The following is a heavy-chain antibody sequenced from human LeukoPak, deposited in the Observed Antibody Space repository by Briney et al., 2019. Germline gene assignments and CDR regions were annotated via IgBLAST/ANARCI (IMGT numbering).Heavy chain of an antibody. CDR3: ARDSRYSSSWEPSDY. CDR1: GFTVSSNY. Sequence: GGSLRLSCAASGFTVSSNYMSWVRQAPGKGLEWVSVIYSGGSTYYADSVKGRFTISRDNSKNTLYLQMNSLRAEDTAVYYCARDSRYSSSWEPSDYWGQGTLVTVSS. J-gene: IGHJ4*02. CDR2: IYSGGST. D-gene: IGHD6-13*01. V-gene: IGHV3-66*01.